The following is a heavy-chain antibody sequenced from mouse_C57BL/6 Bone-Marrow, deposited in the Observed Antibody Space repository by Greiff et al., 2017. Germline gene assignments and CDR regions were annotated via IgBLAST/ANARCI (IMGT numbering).Heavy chain of an antibody. J-gene: IGHJ3*01. CDR2: ISSGGSYT. D-gene: IGHD2-4*01. Sequence: DVMLVESGGDLVKPGGSLKLSCAASGFTFSSYGMSWVRQTPDKRLEWVATISSGGSYTYYPDSVKGRFTISRDNAKNTLYLQMSSLKSEDTAMYYCARHRGHGIYYDYDGGFAYWGQGTLVTVSA. V-gene: IGHV5-6*02. CDR3: ARHRGHGIYYDYDGGFAY. CDR1: GFTFSSYG.